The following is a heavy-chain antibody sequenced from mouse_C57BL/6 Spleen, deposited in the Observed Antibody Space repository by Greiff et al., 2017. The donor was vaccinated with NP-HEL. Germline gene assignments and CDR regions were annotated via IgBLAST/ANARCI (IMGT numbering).Heavy chain of an antibody. J-gene: IGHJ4*01. Sequence: QVQLKQSGPELVKPGASVKLSCKASGYAFSSSWMNWVKQRPGKGLEWIGRIYPGDGDTNYNGKFKGKATLTADKSSSTAYMQLSSLTSEEYAVYCCASPFLDYWGQGTSVTVSS. CDR3: ASPFLDY. CDR2: IYPGDGDT. CDR1: GYAFSSSW. V-gene: IGHV1-82*01.